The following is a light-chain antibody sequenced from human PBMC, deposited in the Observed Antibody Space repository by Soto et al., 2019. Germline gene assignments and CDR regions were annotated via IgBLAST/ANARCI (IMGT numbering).Light chain of an antibody. J-gene: IGLJ3*02. CDR2: EVS. Sequence: QSALTQPASVSGSPGQSITISCTGTSSDVGGYKYVSWYQQHPGKAPKVMIYEVSYRPSGVSNRFSGSKSDNTASLTISGLQAEDEADSYCASYAGGSTWVFGGGTKLTVL. V-gene: IGLV2-14*01. CDR3: ASYAGGSTWV. CDR1: SSDVGGYKY.